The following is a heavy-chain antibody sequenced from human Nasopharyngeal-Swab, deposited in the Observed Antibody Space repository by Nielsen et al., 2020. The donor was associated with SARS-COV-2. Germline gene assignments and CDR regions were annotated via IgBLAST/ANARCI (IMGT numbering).Heavy chain of an antibody. CDR1: GGSMNSYY. CDR2: VFNRGST. Sequence: SETLSLTCTVSGGSMNSYYWYWIRQPPGKGLEWIGYVFNRGSTGYSPSLKRRATISVDTSNNQFSLRLSSVTAADTAVYFCARVQVDDDFWTGYHFDYWGQGTLVTVSS. V-gene: IGHV4-59*01. D-gene: IGHD3/OR15-3a*01. J-gene: IGHJ4*02. CDR3: ARVQVDDDFWTGYHFDY.